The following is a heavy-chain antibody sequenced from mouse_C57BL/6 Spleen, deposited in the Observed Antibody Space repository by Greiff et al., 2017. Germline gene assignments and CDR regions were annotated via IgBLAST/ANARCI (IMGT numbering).Heavy chain of an antibody. CDR3: TRGILRYAMDY. J-gene: IGHJ4*01. V-gene: IGHV1-50*01. CDR1: GYTFTSYW. D-gene: IGHD1-1*01. Sequence: VQLQQSGAELVKPGASVKLSCKASGYTFTSYWMQWVKQRPGQGLEWIGEIDPSDSYTNYNQKFKGKATLTVDTSSSTAYMQLSSLTSEDSAVYYCTRGILRYAMDYWGQGTSVTVSS. CDR2: IDPSDSYT.